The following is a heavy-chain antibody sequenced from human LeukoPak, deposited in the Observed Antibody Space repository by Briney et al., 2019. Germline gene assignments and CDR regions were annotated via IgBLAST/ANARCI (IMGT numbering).Heavy chain of an antibody. CDR3: ARDRYSLPGGY. CDR2: ISNDANHK. CDR1: GFTFRSYA. J-gene: IGHJ4*02. Sequence: GALRLSCAASGFTFRSYAMHWVRQAPGKGLEWVALISNDANHKYYADSVKGRFTISRDNSKNTLFVQMNSLRAEDTAVYYCARDRYSLPGGYWGQGTLVTVSS. D-gene: IGHD5-12*01. V-gene: IGHV3-30-3*01.